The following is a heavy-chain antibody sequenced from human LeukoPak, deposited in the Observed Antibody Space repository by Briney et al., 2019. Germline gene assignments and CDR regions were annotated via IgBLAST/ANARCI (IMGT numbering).Heavy chain of an antibody. CDR3: TSSIYSSGDY. Sequence: PGGSLRLSCAASGFTFGDTWMNWVRQVPGQGLEWVANIKQDGSEKFYVASVKGRFTISRDNGKSSLYLQMNSLKTEDTAVYYCTSSIYSSGDYWGQGTLVTVSS. CDR2: IKQDGSEK. V-gene: IGHV3-7*03. CDR1: GFTFGDTW. D-gene: IGHD6-19*01. J-gene: IGHJ4*02.